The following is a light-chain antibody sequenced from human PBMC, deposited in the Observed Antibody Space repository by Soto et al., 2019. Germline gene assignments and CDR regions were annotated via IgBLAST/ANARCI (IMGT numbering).Light chain of an antibody. V-gene: IGKV3-20*01. CDR2: GVS. CDR1: QSVSSNY. Sequence: EFVLTQSPATLSLSPGERATLSCRASQSVSSNYLAWYQQKPGQAPRLLVSGVSTRATGIPDRFGGSGSGTDFTLTISRLEPEDFAVYYCQQYDTSPMTFGQGGKVDIK. J-gene: IGKJ1*01. CDR3: QQYDTSPMT.